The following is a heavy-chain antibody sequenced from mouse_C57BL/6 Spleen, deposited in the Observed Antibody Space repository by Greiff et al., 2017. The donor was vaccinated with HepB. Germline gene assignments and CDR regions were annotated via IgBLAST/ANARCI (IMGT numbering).Heavy chain of an antibody. CDR1: GYTFTSYW. D-gene: IGHD1-1*01. V-gene: IGHV1-64*01. CDR2: IHPNSGST. CDR3: AREYYGSRAY. Sequence: VKLQQPGAELVKPGASVKLSCKASGYTFTSYWMHWVKQRPGQGLEWIGMIHPNSGSTNYNEKFKSKATLTVDKSSSTAYMQLSSLTSEDSAVYYCAREYYGSRAYWGQGTLVTVSA. J-gene: IGHJ3*01.